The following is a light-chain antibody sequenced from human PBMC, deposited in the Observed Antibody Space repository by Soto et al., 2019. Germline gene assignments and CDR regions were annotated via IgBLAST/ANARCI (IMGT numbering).Light chain of an antibody. J-gene: IGKJ5*01. V-gene: IGKV3-11*01. CDR3: QQRSVWPIT. CDR2: DAS. Sequence: EIVLTQSPATLSLSPGERATLSCRASQSVSSYLAWYQQKPGQSPRLLSYDASHRSTGVPARFSGSGSGTDFTLTISGLEPEDFAVYYCQQRSVWPITFGQGRLLE. CDR1: QSVSSY.